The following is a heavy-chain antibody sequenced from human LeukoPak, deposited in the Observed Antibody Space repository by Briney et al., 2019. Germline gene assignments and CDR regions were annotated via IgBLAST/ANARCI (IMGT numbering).Heavy chain of an antibody. J-gene: IGHJ6*02. CDR3: ASSTTKGPYYYYGMDV. CDR1: GFTFNSYW. V-gene: IGHV3-7*01. D-gene: IGHD4-11*01. Sequence: GGSLRLSCAASGFTFNSYWMSWVRQAPGKGLEWVANIKQDGSEKYYVDSVKGRFTISRDNAKNSLYLQMNSLRAEDTAVYYCASSTTKGPYYYYGMDVWGQRTTVTVSS. CDR2: IKQDGSEK.